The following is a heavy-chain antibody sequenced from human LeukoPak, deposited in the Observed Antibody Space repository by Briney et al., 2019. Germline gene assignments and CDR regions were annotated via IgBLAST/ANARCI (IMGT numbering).Heavy chain of an antibody. V-gene: IGHV3-23*01. CDR1: GFTFSSYA. Sequence: QAGGSLRLSCAASGFTFSSYAMTWVRQAPGKGLEWVSTISGSGGSTYYADSVKGRFTISRDNSKNTLYLQVNSLKTEDTAVYYCSRDSHGHDPRNSFDYWGQGTLVTVSS. J-gene: IGHJ4*02. CDR3: SRDSHGHDPRNSFDY. CDR2: ISGSGGST. D-gene: IGHD3-22*01.